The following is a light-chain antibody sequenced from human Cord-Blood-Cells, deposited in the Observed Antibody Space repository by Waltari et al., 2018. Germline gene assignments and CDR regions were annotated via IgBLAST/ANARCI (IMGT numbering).Light chain of an antibody. CDR1: SSDVGGYNY. CDR2: DVS. J-gene: IGLJ3*02. V-gene: IGLV2-11*01. Sequence: QSALTQPRSVSGSPGQSVTISCTGTSSDVGGYNYVSWYQQHPGNATKLMIYDVSMRPSGVPDRFSGSKSGNTASLTISGLQAEDEADYYCCSYAGSTWVFGGGTKLTVL. CDR3: CSYAGSTWV.